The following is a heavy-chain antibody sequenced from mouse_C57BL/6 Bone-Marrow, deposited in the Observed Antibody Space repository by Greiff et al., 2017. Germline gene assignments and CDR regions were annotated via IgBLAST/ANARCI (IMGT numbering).Heavy chain of an antibody. CDR3: ARAYYGSSYGDFDY. CDR2: ISSGSSTI. J-gene: IGHJ2*01. CDR1: GFTFSDYG. Sequence: EVKVVESGGGLVKPGGSLKLSCAASGFTFSDYGMHWVRQAPEKGLEWVAYISSGSSTIYYADTVKGRFTISRDNAKNTLFLQMTSLRSEDTAMYYCARAYYGSSYGDFDYWGQGTTLTVSS. V-gene: IGHV5-17*01. D-gene: IGHD1-1*01.